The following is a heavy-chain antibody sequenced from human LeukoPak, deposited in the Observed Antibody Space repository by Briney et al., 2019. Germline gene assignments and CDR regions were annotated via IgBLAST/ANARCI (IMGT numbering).Heavy chain of an antibody. CDR1: GFTFSSYW. J-gene: IGHJ4*02. V-gene: IGHV3-7*01. Sequence: GGSLRLSCAASGFTFSSYWMSWVRQAPGKGLEWVANIKQDGSEKYYVDSVKGRFTISRDNAKNSLYLQMNSLRAEDTAVYYCARDPAYCSGGSCYEGGVYWGQGTLVTVSS. CDR2: IKQDGSEK. D-gene: IGHD2-15*01. CDR3: ARDPAYCSGGSCYEGGVY.